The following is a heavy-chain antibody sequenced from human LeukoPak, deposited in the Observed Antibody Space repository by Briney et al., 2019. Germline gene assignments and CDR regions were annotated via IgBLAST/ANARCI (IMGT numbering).Heavy chain of an antibody. J-gene: IGHJ6*03. D-gene: IGHD3-16*01. Sequence: SETLSLTCTVSGGSISSSSYYWSWIRQPPGKELEWIGYIYYSGSTNYNPSLKSRVTISVDTSKNQFSLKLSSVTAADTAVYYCARETSQKGAHYMDVWGKGTTVTISS. V-gene: IGHV4-61*01. CDR3: ARETSQKGAHYMDV. CDR2: IYYSGST. CDR1: GGSISSSSYY.